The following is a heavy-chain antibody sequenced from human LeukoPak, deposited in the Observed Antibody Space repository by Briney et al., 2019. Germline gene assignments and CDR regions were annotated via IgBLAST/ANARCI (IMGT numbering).Heavy chain of an antibody. Sequence: GESRKISCKGSGYSFTSYWITWVRQMPGKGLEWMGRIDPSDSYTNYSPSFQGHVTISADKSISTAYLQWSSLKASDTAMYYCARHRRCSGGSCSPGGYWGRGTLVTVSS. D-gene: IGHD2-15*01. CDR3: ARHRRCSGGSCSPGGY. V-gene: IGHV5-10-1*01. J-gene: IGHJ4*02. CDR2: IDPSDSYT. CDR1: GYSFTSYW.